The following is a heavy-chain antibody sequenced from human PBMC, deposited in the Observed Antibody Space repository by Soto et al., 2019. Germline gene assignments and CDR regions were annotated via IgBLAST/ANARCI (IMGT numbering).Heavy chain of an antibody. V-gene: IGHV3-66*01. CDR1: GFIVSDTY. J-gene: IGHJ3*02. CDR3: AREPRYCRGGSCSITGDAYDI. CDR2: ISNRGDT. Sequence: EVQLVESGGGLVQPGGSLRLSCTASGFIVSDTYVNCVRQAPGKGLEWVSVISNRGDTHYADSVRGRFSLSRDISDNTLHLQMNNLRVEDTAVYYCAREPRYCRGGSCSITGDAYDIWGQGTMVTVSS. D-gene: IGHD2-15*01.